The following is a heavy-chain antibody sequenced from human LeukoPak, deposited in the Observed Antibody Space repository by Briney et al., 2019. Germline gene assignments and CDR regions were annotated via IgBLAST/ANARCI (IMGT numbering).Heavy chain of an antibody. D-gene: IGHD4-23*01. CDR1: GYTFTSYD. CDR2: MNPKSGNT. V-gene: IGHV1-8*01. Sequence: GASVKVSFKGSGYTFTSYDINWVRQAPGEGGEWMGWMNPKSGNTGYTQNFQGRVTMTRNTSISTAYMELSSLRSEDTAVYYCASGGKRYFQHWGQGTLVTVSS. J-gene: IGHJ1*01. CDR3: ASGGKRYFQH.